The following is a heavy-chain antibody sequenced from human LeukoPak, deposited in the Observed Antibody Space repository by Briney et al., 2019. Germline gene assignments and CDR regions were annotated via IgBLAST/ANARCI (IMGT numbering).Heavy chain of an antibody. D-gene: IGHD3-22*01. J-gene: IGHJ6*03. CDR1: GYSISSGYY. V-gene: IGHV4-38-2*02. CDR2: IYHSGST. CDR3: ARVSPTYYYDGSGYYSLYYYYMDV. Sequence: SETLSLTCTVSGYSISSGYYWGWIRQPPGKGLEWIGSIYHSGSTYYNPSLKSRVTISVDTSNNQFSLKLSSVTAADTAVYYCARVSPTYYYDGSGYYSLYYYYMDVWGKGTTVTVSS.